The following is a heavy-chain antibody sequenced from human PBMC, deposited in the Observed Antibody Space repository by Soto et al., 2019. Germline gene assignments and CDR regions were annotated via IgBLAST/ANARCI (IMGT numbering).Heavy chain of an antibody. CDR2: INPSGGST. CDR1: GYSFTRYY. Sequence: PSWKVYCKASGYSFTRYYMLWVRQAPGQGLEWMGIINPSGGSTGYAQKFQGRVTMTRDTSTSTVYMELSSLRSEDTAVYYCARVVPAATIDYWGQGTLVTVSS. V-gene: IGHV1-46*01. J-gene: IGHJ4*02. D-gene: IGHD2-2*01. CDR3: ARVVPAATIDY.